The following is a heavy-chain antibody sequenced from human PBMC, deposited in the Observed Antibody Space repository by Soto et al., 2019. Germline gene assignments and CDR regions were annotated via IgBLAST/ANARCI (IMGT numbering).Heavy chain of an antibody. V-gene: IGHV4-61*08. CDR2: IYYNGST. J-gene: IGHJ4*02. Sequence: SETLSLTCTVSGGSISSGGYYWSWIRQHPGEGLEWIGYIYYNGSTNYNPSLKSRVTISIDTSKNQFSLKLNSVTAADTAVYFCARLAYTSGFTFDYWGRGTLVTVSS. D-gene: IGHD5-18*01. CDR3: ARLAYTSGFTFDY. CDR1: GGSISSGGYY.